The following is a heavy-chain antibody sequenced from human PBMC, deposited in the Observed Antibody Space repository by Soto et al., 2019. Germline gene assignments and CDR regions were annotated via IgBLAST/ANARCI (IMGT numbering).Heavy chain of an antibody. J-gene: IGHJ6*02. Sequence: AETLSLTCAVSGGSITSNNWWNWVREPPGKGLEWIGEIYHSASTNYNPSLKSRVIISVDKSKNQFSLKLSSVTAADTAVYYCASAVVGYNYGKHHYYFGLDVWGQGTTVTVSS. V-gene: IGHV4-4*02. CDR1: GGSITSNNW. CDR2: IYHSAST. D-gene: IGHD5-18*01. CDR3: ASAVVGYNYGKHHYYFGLDV.